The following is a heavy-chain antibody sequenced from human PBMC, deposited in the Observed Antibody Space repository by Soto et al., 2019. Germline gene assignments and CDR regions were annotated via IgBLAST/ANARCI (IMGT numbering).Heavy chain of an antibody. CDR1: GFTFSSYE. CDR3: ARDSGPSTRYYYYRMDV. CDR2: ISSSGSTI. J-gene: IGHJ6*02. D-gene: IGHD3-10*01. V-gene: IGHV3-48*03. Sequence: YLRLSCAASGFTFSSYEMNWVRQAPGKGLEWVSYISSSGSTIYYADSVKGRFTISRDNAKNSLYLQTNSLRAEDTAVYYCARDSGPSTRYYYYRMDVWGQGTTVTVSS.